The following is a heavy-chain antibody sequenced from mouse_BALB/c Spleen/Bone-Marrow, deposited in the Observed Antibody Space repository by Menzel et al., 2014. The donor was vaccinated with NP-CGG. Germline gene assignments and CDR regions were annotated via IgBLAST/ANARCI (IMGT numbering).Heavy chain of an antibody. Sequence: QVQLQQSGAELVRPGTSVKVSCKASGYAFTNYLIEWVKQRPGQGLEWIGVINPGSGGTNYNEKFKGKATLTADKSSSTAYMQLSSLTSDDSAVYFCAGQLGPPYAMDYWGQGTSVTVSS. CDR3: AGQLGPPYAMDY. D-gene: IGHD3-1*01. V-gene: IGHV1-54*01. CDR2: INPGSGGT. J-gene: IGHJ4*01. CDR1: GYAFTNYL.